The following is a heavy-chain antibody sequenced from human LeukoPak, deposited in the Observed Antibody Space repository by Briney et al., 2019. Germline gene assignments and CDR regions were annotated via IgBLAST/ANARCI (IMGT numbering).Heavy chain of an antibody. Sequence: GGSLRLSCAASGFTFSSYAMSWVRQAPGKGLEWVSAISVSGNTYHSDSVKGRFTISRDSSKNTLYLQMNRLRAEDAAVYYCAKAPVTTCSGAYCYPFDYWGQGTLVTVSS. V-gene: IGHV3-23*01. D-gene: IGHD2-21*01. CDR2: ISVSGNT. CDR3: AKAPVTTCSGAYCYPFDY. CDR1: GFTFSSYA. J-gene: IGHJ4*02.